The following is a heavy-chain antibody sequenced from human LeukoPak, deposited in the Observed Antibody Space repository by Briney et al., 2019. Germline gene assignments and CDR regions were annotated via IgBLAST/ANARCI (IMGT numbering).Heavy chain of an antibody. CDR2: ISSSGSTI. CDR1: GFTFSDYY. Sequence: GGSLRLSCAASGFTFSDYYVSWIRQAPGKGLEWVSYISSSGSTIYYADSVKGRFTISRDNAKNSLYLQMNSLRAEDTAVYYCARDNCSSTSCLLDYWGQGTLVTVSS. J-gene: IGHJ4*02. V-gene: IGHV3-11*04. D-gene: IGHD2-2*01. CDR3: ARDNCSSTSCLLDY.